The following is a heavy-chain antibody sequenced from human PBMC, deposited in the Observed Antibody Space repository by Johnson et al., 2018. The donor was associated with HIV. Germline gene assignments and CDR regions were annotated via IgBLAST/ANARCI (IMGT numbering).Heavy chain of an antibody. CDR1: GFTFSSYG. V-gene: IGHV3-30*19. CDR2: ISYDGTNK. D-gene: IGHD3-10*01. Sequence: QVQLMESGGGVVQPGGSLRLSCAASGFTFSSYGMHWVRQAPGKGLEWLAVISYDGTNKYYADSVKVRFTISRDNSKETLYLQMNTLSAEDTAVYYCAREQATLWFRASGAAFNIWGQGTTVTVSS. J-gene: IGHJ3*02. CDR3: AREQATLWFRASGAAFNI.